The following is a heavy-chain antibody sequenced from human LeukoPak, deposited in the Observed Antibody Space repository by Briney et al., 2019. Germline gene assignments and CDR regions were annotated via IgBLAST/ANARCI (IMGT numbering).Heavy chain of an antibody. CDR3: ARQYSSSWYGIDY. D-gene: IGHD6-13*01. CDR2: IYTSGGTDNNPGST. Sequence: PSQTLSLTCTVSGSSISSGSHYWSWVRQPAGKGLEWIGHIYTSGGTDNNPGSTNYNPSLKGRVTLSTDTSKNQFSLKLSSVTAADTAVYYCARQYSSSWYGIDYWGQGTLVTVSS. CDR1: GSSISSGSHY. J-gene: IGHJ4*02. V-gene: IGHV4-61*09.